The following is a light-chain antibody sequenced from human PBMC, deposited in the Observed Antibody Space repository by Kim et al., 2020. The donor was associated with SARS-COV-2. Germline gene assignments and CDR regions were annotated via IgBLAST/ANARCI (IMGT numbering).Light chain of an antibody. CDR3: NSRDSSDDHLVV. CDR2: GKN. J-gene: IGLJ2*01. V-gene: IGLV3-19*01. Sequence: LGQTVRITCQGGSLRSYYASWYQQKPGQAPVLVIYGKNNRPSGIPDRFSGSSSGNTASLTITGAQAEDEADYYCNSRDSSDDHLVVFGGGTQLTVL. CDR1: SLRSYY.